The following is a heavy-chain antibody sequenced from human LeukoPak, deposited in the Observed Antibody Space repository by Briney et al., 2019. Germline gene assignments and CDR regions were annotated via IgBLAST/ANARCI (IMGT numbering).Heavy chain of an antibody. Sequence: GGSLRLSCTASGLTFGDYAMSWFRQAPGKGLEWVGFIRSKAYGGTTEYAASVKGRFTISRDDSKSIAYLQMNSLKTEDTAVYYCTRDTTPHPLLRYFDWSMSGGAYYYYGMDVWGQGTTVTVSS. CDR1: GLTFGDYA. J-gene: IGHJ6*02. CDR3: TRDTTPHPLLRYFDWSMSGGAYYYYGMDV. D-gene: IGHD3-9*01. V-gene: IGHV3-49*03. CDR2: IRSKAYGGTT.